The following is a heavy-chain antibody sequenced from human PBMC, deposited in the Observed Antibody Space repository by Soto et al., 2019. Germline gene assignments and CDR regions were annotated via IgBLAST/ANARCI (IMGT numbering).Heavy chain of an antibody. V-gene: IGHV1-69*13. Sequence: SVKVSCKASGVSFSSYAISWVRQAPGQGLEWMGGITPIFGTANYAQKFQGRVTITADESTSTAYMELSSLRSEDTAVYYCARVAAAGKIDGASDYWGQGTLVTVSS. J-gene: IGHJ4*02. CDR2: ITPIFGTA. CDR1: GVSFSSYA. D-gene: IGHD6-13*01. CDR3: ARVAAAGKIDGASDY.